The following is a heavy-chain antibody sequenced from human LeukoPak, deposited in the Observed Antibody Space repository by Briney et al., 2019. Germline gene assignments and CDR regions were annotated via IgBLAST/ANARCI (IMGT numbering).Heavy chain of an antibody. Sequence: PGGSLRLSCVASGFTFSSYAMHWVRQAPGKGLEWVAVISYDGSNKYYADSVKGRFTISRDNSKNTLYLQMNSLRAEDTAVYYCASTELTDYWGQGTLVTVSS. D-gene: IGHD3-10*01. CDR2: ISYDGSNK. J-gene: IGHJ4*02. CDR1: GFTFSSYA. CDR3: ASTELTDY. V-gene: IGHV3-30-3*01.